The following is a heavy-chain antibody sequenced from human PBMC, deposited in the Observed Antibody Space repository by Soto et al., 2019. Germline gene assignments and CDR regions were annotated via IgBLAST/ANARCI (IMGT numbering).Heavy chain of an antibody. CDR1: GFLFNTYL. CDR3: AIGGGDYNYLDY. D-gene: IGHD3-9*01. Sequence: GGSLRLSCAASGFLFNTYLMFWVRQAPRKGLLWVSRIKSDGSSTNYADSVKGRFTISRDNAKNTLYLQMTSLRAEDTAVYYCAIGGGDYNYLDYWGQGILVTVSS. V-gene: IGHV3-74*01. CDR2: IKSDGSST. J-gene: IGHJ4*02.